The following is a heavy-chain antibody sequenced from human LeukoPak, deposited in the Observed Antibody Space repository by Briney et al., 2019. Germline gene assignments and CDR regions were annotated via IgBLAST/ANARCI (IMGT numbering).Heavy chain of an antibody. D-gene: IGHD3-22*01. Sequence: GGSLRLSCAASGFTFSRYAMSWVRQAPGKGLEWVSGISGSGDNTYYADSVKGRFTISRDNSKNTLNVQVNRLGTEDTAAYCCAKGSYYDSSGSFYFDYWGQGTLVTVSS. CDR1: GFTFSRYA. CDR3: AKGSYYDSSGSFYFDY. J-gene: IGHJ4*02. V-gene: IGHV3-23*01. CDR2: ISGSGDNT.